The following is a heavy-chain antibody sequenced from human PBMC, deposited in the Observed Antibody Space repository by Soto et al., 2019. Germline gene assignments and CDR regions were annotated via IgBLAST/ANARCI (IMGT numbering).Heavy chain of an antibody. CDR3: ATRITGFGLLIPPFDP. CDR1: GGSVNGYY. CDR2: INHTGGT. J-gene: IGHJ5*02. Sequence: SQTLSLTCAVYGGSVNGYYRTWIRQPPGKGLEWIGEINHTGGTHYNPSLKSRVTMSVDTSKNQFSLRLSCVTAADTAIYYCATRITGFGLLIPPFDPWGQGTRVTVSS. D-gene: IGHD3-3*01. V-gene: IGHV4-34*01.